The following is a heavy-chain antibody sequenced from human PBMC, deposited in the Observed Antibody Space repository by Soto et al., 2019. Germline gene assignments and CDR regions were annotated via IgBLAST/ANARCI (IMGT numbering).Heavy chain of an antibody. V-gene: IGHV3-30-3*01. CDR2: ISYDGSNK. CDR3: APWEVKY. CDR1: GFTFSSYA. Sequence: GGSLRLSCAASGFTFSSYAMHWARQAPGKGLEWVAVISYDGSNKYYADSVKGRFTISRDNSKNTLYLQMNSLRAEDTAVYYCAPWEVKYWGQGTLVTVSS. J-gene: IGHJ4*02. D-gene: IGHD3-10*01.